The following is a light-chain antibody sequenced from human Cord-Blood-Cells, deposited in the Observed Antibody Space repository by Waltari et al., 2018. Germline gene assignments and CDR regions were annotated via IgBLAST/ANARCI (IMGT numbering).Light chain of an antibody. Sequence: IVFTHSNTPLSLSPGERATLSCRASQSVSSSYLAWSQQKPGQAPRLLIYGASSRATGIPDRFSGSGSGTDFSLTFSRLEPEDFAVYYCQQYGSSPQTFGQGTKLEIK. CDR3: QQYGSSPQT. J-gene: IGKJ2*01. CDR1: QSVSSSY. V-gene: IGKV3-20*01. CDR2: GAS.